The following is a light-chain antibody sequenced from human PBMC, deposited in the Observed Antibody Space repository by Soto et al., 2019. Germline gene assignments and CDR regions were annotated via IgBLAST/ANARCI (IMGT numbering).Light chain of an antibody. V-gene: IGKV1-27*01. Sequence: DIQMTQSPSSLSASVGDRVTITCRASQAISNFLAWYQQRPGKAPKLLIYAASTLQSGVPSRFSGGGSGTDFTLTISTLQPEDVATYYCQRHDSAPITFGQGTRLEIK. CDR2: AAS. CDR1: QAISNF. J-gene: IGKJ5*01. CDR3: QRHDSAPIT.